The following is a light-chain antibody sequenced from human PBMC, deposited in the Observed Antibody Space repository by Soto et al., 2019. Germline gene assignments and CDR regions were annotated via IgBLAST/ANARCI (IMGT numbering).Light chain of an antibody. J-gene: IGLJ1*01. CDR3: GSYTSSSNYV. CDR1: IHYDF. CDR2: EVS. V-gene: IGLV2-14*01. Sequence: QSALTQPASVSGSPGQSITISCTGYIHYDFVSWYQQHPGTAPKLVIYEVSSRPSGTSDRFSGSKSGHTASLTISRLQTEDEAVYYCGSYTSSSNYVFGTGTKLTVL.